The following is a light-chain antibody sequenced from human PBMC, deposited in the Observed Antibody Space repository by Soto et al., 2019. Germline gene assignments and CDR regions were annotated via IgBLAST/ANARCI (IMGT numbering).Light chain of an antibody. Sequence: EIVLTQSPATLSLSPGERATLSCRASESVNSYLAWYQQKPGQAPRLLIYDASNRATGIPARFSGSGSGTNLTLTISSLEPEDFAVYYCQQRSNWPPVTFGPGTKLDIK. CDR1: ESVNSY. CDR2: DAS. J-gene: IGKJ3*01. V-gene: IGKV3-11*01. CDR3: QQRSNWPPVT.